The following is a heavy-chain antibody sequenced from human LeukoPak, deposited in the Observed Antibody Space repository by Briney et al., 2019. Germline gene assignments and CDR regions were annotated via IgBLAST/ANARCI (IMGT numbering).Heavy chain of an antibody. D-gene: IGHD1-7*01. CDR1: GFSFSNAW. J-gene: IGHJ4*02. CDR2: IKSKIDGGTT. V-gene: IGHV3-15*07. CDR3: TTDRQGTGTTAY. Sequence: GGSLRLSCAASGFSFSNAWMNWVRQTPGKGLQWVGRIKSKIDGGTTDYAAPVKGKFTILRDDSKNTLYLQMNSLKTEDTAIYYCTTDRQGTGTTAYWGQGTLVTVSS.